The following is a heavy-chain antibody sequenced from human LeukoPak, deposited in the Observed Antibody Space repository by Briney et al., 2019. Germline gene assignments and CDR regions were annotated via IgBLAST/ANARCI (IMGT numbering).Heavy chain of an antibody. CDR3: TRRAIAARLQYYYYMDV. J-gene: IGHJ6*03. CDR1: GFTFSGSA. V-gene: IGHV3-73*01. Sequence: PGGSLRLSCAASGFTFSGSAMHWVRQASGKGLEWVGRIRSKANSYATAYAASVKGRFTISRDDSKNTAYLQMNSLKTEDAAVYYCTRRAIAARLQYYYYMDVWGKGTTVTVSS. D-gene: IGHD6-6*01. CDR2: IRSKANSYAT.